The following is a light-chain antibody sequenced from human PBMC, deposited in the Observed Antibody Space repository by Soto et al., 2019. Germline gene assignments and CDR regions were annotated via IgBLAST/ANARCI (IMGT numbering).Light chain of an antibody. Sequence: DIQMTQSPSSLSASVGDTVTITCRASQSISVHLNWYQQKPGKVPKLLIYAASNLQSGVPSSFSGSGSETDFALTISSLQPEDFATYYCQQSYITPYTFGQGTKLQIK. V-gene: IGKV1-39*01. J-gene: IGKJ2*01. CDR1: QSISVH. CDR2: AAS. CDR3: QQSYITPYT.